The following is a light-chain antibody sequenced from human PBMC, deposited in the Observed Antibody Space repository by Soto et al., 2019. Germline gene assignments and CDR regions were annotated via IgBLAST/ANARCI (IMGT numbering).Light chain of an antibody. CDR3: SSYAGSSNV. CDR1: SSEVGGYNY. J-gene: IGLJ1*01. V-gene: IGLV2-8*01. Sequence: QSVLTPPPSASGAPGQSVAISCTGTSSEVGGYNYVSWYQQHPGKAPNLMIYEVNKRHSGVPDRFSGSKSGNTASLTGSGLQAEDEADYYCSSYAGSSNVFGTGTKVTVL. CDR2: EVN.